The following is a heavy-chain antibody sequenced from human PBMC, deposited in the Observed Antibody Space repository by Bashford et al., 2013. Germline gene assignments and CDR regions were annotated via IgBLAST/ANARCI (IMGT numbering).Heavy chain of an antibody. CDR1: GFTFSSYG. V-gene: IGHV3-30*02. Sequence: GASLRLSCAASGFTFSSYGMHWVRQAPGKGLEWVAVIWYDGSNKYYADSVKGRFPISRDNSKNTVYLEMNNLRAEDTAMYYCAKERYTYGSGAFDSWGQGTMVTVSS. J-gene: IGHJ3*01. CDR3: AKERYTYGSGAFDS. D-gene: IGHD5-18*01. CDR2: IWYDGSNK.